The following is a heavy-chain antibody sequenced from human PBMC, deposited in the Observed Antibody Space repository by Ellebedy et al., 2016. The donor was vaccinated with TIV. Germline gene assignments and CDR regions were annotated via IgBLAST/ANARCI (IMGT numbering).Heavy chain of an antibody. CDR1: GFTFSGSA. D-gene: IGHD6-13*01. Sequence: PGGSLRLSCAASGFTFSGSAMHWVRQASGKGLEWVGRIRSQANSYATAYAASVKGRFTISRDDSKNTAYLQMNSLKTEDTAVYYCTRHHIAAAGTGGNDYWGQGTLVTVSS. V-gene: IGHV3-73*01. CDR2: IRSQANSYAT. CDR3: TRHHIAAAGTGGNDY. J-gene: IGHJ4*02.